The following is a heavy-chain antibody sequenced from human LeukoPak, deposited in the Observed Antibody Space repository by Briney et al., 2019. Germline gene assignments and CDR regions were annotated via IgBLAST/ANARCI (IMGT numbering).Heavy chain of an antibody. Sequence: GGSLRLSCVVSGFTLSSYAMSWVRQAPGKGLEWVSYISSSSSTIYYADSVKGRFTISRDNAKNSLYLQMNSLRAEDTAVYYCASGFRESAAAANLDYWGQGTLVTVSS. D-gene: IGHD6-13*01. CDR2: ISSSSSTI. CDR1: GFTLSSYA. CDR3: ASGFRESAAAANLDY. J-gene: IGHJ4*02. V-gene: IGHV3-48*04.